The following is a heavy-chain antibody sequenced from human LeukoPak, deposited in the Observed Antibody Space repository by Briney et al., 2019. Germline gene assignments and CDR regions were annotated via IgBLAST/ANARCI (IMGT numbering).Heavy chain of an antibody. V-gene: IGHV3-21*04. J-gene: IGHJ4*02. D-gene: IGHD3-22*01. CDR1: GFTFSRYS. CDR2: IRGSSSYI. Sequence: GGSLRLSCAASGFTFSRYSMNWVRQPPGKGLEGVSSIRGSSSYINYADSVKGRFTSSRDNAKNSLYLQMNSLRAEDTAVYYCARDYYDSSGPVYYFDYWGQGTLVTVSS. CDR3: ARDYYDSSGPVYYFDY.